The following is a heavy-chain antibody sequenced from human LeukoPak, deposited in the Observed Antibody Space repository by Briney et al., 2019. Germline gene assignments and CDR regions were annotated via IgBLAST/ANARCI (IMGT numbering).Heavy chain of an antibody. CDR2: ISYDGSNK. D-gene: IGHD2-2*01. CDR1: GFTFSSYG. Sequence: PGGSLRLSCAASGFTFSSYGMHWVRQAPGKGLEWGAVISYDGSNKYYADSVKGRFTISRDNSKNTLYLQMDRLRAEDTAVYYCAKEGPGEDIVVVPAAPYFDYWGQGTLVTVSS. V-gene: IGHV3-30*18. J-gene: IGHJ4*02. CDR3: AKEGPGEDIVVVPAAPYFDY.